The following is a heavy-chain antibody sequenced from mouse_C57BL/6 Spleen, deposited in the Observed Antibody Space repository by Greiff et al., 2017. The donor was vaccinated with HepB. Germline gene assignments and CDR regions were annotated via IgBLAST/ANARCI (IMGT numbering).Heavy chain of an antibody. CDR2: INPSTGGT. CDR3: ARKGIYYDYGDWYFDV. CDR1: GYSFTGYY. J-gene: IGHJ1*03. Sequence: EVQLQQSGPELVKPGASVKISCKASGYSFTGYYMNWVKQSPEKSLEWIGEINPSTGGTTYNQKFKAKATLTVDKSSSTAYMQLKSLTSEDSAVYYCARKGIYYDYGDWYFDVWGTGTTVTVSS. V-gene: IGHV1-42*01. D-gene: IGHD2-4*01.